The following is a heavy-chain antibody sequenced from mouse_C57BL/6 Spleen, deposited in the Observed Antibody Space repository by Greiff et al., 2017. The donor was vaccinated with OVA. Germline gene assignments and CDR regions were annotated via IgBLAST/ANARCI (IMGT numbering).Heavy chain of an antibody. CDR1: GYTFTEYT. J-gene: IGHJ3*01. CDR3: AKHEDREDDYDGASLDY. CDR2: FYPGSGSI. Sequence: QVQLQQSGAELVKPGASVKLSCKASGYTFTEYTIHWVKQRSGQGLEWIGWFYPGSGSIKYNEKFKDKATLTADTSSSTAYMELSRMTSEDSAVYFCAKHEDREDDYDGASLDYWGQGTLVTVSA. D-gene: IGHD2-4*01. V-gene: IGHV1-62-2*01.